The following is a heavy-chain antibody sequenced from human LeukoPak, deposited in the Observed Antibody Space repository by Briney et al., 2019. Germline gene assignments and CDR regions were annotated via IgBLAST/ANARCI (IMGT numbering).Heavy chain of an antibody. CDR3: AKDSEPADCSSTSCRLGYYYYMDV. CDR2: ISYDGSNK. Sequence: PGGSLRLSCAASGFTFSSYGMHWVRQAPGKGLEWVAVISYDGSNKYYADSVKGRFTISRDNSKNTLYLQMNSLRAEDTAVYYCAKDSEPADCSSTSCRLGYYYYMDVWGKGTTVTVSS. V-gene: IGHV3-30*18. D-gene: IGHD2-2*01. CDR1: GFTFSSYG. J-gene: IGHJ6*03.